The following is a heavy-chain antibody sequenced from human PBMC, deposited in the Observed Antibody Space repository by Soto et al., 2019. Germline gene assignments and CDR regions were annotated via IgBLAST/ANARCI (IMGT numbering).Heavy chain of an antibody. V-gene: IGHV4-31*03. D-gene: IGHD4-4*01. CDR2: IYYSGST. CDR3: ARDSDYSNRYYGMDV. CDR1: GGSISSGGYY. Sequence: PSETLSLTCTVSGGSISSGGYYWSWIRQHPGKGLEWIGYIYYSGSTYYNPSLKSRVTISVDTSKNQFSLKLSSVTAADTAVYYCARDSDYSNRYYGMDVWGQGTTVTSP. J-gene: IGHJ6*02.